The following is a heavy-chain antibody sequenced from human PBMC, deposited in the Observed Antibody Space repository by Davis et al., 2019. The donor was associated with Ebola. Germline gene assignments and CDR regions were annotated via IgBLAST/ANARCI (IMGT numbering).Heavy chain of an antibody. V-gene: IGHV1-24*01. J-gene: IGHJ3*02. CDR1: GYTLTELS. CDR3: ARGEYDYVWGSASLGAFDI. CDR2: FDPEDGET. D-gene: IGHD3-16*01. Sequence: ASVKVSCKVSGYTLTELSMHWVRQAPGKGLEWMGGFDPEDGETIYAQKFQGRVTMTEDTSTDTAYMELSSLRSEDTAVYYCARGEYDYVWGSASLGAFDIWGQGTMVTVSS.